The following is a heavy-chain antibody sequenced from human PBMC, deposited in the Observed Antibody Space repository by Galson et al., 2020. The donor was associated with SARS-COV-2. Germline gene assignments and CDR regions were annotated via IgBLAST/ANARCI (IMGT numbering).Heavy chain of an antibody. D-gene: IGHD3-16*01. J-gene: IGHJ4*02. CDR2: INTNTGNP. CDR1: GYTFTNYA. Sequence: ASVKVSCKASGYTFTNYAVNWVRQAPGQGPEWIGWINTNTGNPTYAPAFTGRFVFSMDTSVNTAYLQISSLMAEDTAVYYCASYTDRLGFDFWGQGTLVTVSA. V-gene: IGHV7-4-1*02. CDR3: ASYTDRLGFDF.